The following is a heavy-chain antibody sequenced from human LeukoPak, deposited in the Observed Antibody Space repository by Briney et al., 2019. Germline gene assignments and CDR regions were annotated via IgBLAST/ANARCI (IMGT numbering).Heavy chain of an antibody. V-gene: IGHV3-33*01. CDR3: ARDQWFGGSKTVLDY. J-gene: IGHJ4*02. CDR1: GFSFSNFG. D-gene: IGHD5-24*01. CDR2: VWYDGSNK. Sequence: GGSLRLSRAASGFSFSNFGFHWVRQAPGKGLEWVAVVWYDGSNKYYGDSVKGRFSISKDNSKDTIHLQMDSLRGDDTAVYYCARDQWFGGSKTVLDYWGQGTLVTVSS.